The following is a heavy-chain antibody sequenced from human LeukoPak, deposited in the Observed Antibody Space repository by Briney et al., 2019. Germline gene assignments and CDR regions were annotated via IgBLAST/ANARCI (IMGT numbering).Heavy chain of an antibody. CDR3: TTGDDFWSGYPAYYFDY. J-gene: IGHJ4*02. V-gene: IGHV3-15*01. D-gene: IGHD3-3*01. Sequence: PGGSLRLSCAASGFTFSNAWMSWVRQAPGKGLEWVGRTKSKTDGGTTDYAAPVKGRFTVSRDDSKNTLYLQMNSLKTEDTAVYYCTTGDDFWSGYPAYYFDYWGQGTLVTVSS. CDR2: TKSKTDGGTT. CDR1: GFTFSNAW.